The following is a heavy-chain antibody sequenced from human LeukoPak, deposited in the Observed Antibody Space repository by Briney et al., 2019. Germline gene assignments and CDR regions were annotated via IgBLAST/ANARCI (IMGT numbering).Heavy chain of an antibody. D-gene: IGHD3-16*02. Sequence: GGSLRLSCAASGFTFNSFAMNRVRQAPGKGLEWVSSISGSDGTSHYADFVKGRFTISRDNSKNTLYLQMNSLRAEDTAAYYCAKSLGVGGYTRYKGFDQWGQGTL. CDR3: AKSLGVGGYTRYKGFDQ. V-gene: IGHV3-23*01. CDR2: ISGSDGTS. CDR1: GFTFNSFA. J-gene: IGHJ4*02.